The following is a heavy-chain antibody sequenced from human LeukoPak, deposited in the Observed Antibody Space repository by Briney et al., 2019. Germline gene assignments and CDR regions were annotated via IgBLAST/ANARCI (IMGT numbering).Heavy chain of an antibody. Sequence: PGGSLRLPCEVSGFIFRSYWMDWVRQAPGRGLEWVANINQDGSEKYFVDSMKGRFTISRDNAKSSLYLQMNSLRAEDTAVYFCSRALEVWGKGTTVTVST. J-gene: IGHJ6*04. CDR2: INQDGSEK. V-gene: IGHV3-7*01. CDR1: GFIFRSYW. CDR3: SRALEV.